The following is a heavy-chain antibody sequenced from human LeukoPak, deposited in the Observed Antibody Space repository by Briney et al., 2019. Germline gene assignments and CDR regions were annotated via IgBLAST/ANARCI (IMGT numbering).Heavy chain of an antibody. Sequence: GGSLRLSCAASGFTFSSYWMHWVRHVPGEGLVWVSRISPDGTTTSYADSVKGRFTISRDNAKSTLYLQVNSLRAEDTAVYYCAREHRNVRATIDWWGQGTLVNVSS. J-gene: IGHJ4*02. CDR2: ISPDGTTT. D-gene: IGHD1-26*01. CDR3: AREHRNVRATIDW. CDR1: GFTFSSYW. V-gene: IGHV3-74*01.